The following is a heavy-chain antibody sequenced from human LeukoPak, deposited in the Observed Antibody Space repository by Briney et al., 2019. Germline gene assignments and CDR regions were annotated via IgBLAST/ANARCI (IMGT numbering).Heavy chain of an antibody. V-gene: IGHV1-46*01. Sequence: ASVKVSCKASGHTFTSYDMHWVRQAPGQGLEWMGIINPSGGSTTYAQKFQGRVTMTRDTSTSTVYMELSSLRYEDTAVYYCARGYGDYAYWGQGTLVTVSS. CDR2: INPSGGST. CDR1: GHTFTSYD. CDR3: ARGYGDYAY. J-gene: IGHJ4*02. D-gene: IGHD4-17*01.